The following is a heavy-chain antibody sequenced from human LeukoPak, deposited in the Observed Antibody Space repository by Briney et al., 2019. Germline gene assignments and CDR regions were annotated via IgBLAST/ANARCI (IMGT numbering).Heavy chain of an antibody. Sequence: GVSLRLSCAASGFTFSSYSIIWVRQAAGKGVDGVACISGSGGSTYYPDSVQRRFTMSRDKSTNPMSLTLNSLRAEDTAVYYCAKVESSGWSYFEYWGPGKLVTVSS. CDR2: ISGSGGST. CDR1: GFTFSSYS. V-gene: IGHV3-23*01. J-gene: IGHJ4*02. D-gene: IGHD6-19*01. CDR3: AKVESSGWSYFEY.